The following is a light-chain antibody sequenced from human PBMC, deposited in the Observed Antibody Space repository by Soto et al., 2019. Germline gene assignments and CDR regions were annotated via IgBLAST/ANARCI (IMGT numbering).Light chain of an antibody. V-gene: IGKV3-20*01. CDR3: QQYDNSHLT. Sequence: EVVLTQSPGTLSLSPGERATLSCRASQSVNSNYFAWYQQKLGQAPRLLIYGVSNRATGIPDRFSGSGFGTDFTLTISRLEPEDFAVYYCQQYDNSHLTFGGGTKVEIK. J-gene: IGKJ4*01. CDR1: QSVNSNY. CDR2: GVS.